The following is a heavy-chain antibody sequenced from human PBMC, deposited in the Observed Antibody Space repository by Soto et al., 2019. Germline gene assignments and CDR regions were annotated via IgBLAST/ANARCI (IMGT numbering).Heavy chain of an antibody. J-gene: IGHJ4*02. CDR2: ISYDGSNK. CDR1: GFTVSSYG. V-gene: IGHV3-30*18. CDR3: AKDEGLGITMILVVPVIDY. Sequence: QVQLVESGGGVVQPGRSLRLSCAASGFTVSSYGMHWVRQAPGKGLEWVAVISYDGSNKYYADSVKGRFTITRDNSKNTMYMQMNSLRAEETAVYYGAKDEGLGITMILVVPVIDYWGQGTLVTVSS. D-gene: IGHD3-22*01.